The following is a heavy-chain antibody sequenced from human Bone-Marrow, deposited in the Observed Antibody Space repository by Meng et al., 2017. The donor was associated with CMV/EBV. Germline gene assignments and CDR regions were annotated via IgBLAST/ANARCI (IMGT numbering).Heavy chain of an antibody. CDR3: ARDPIGSGYAYFDY. D-gene: IGHD3-22*01. Sequence: GESLKISCAASGFTFSSYWMHWVRQAPGKGLVWVSRINSDGSSTGYADSVKGRFTISRDNAKNTLYLQMNSLRAEDTAVYYCARDPIGSGYAYFDYWGQGTLVTVSS. J-gene: IGHJ4*02. CDR1: GFTFSSYW. V-gene: IGHV3-74*01. CDR2: INSDGSST.